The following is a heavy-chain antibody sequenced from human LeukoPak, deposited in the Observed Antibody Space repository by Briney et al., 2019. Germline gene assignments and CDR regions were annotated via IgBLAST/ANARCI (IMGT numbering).Heavy chain of an antibody. CDR1: GLPSSTYG. J-gene: IGHJ4*02. CDR2: IIRSVSTI. D-gene: IGHD3-3*01. CDR3: ARGYYNFWSGYRAEYYFDY. Sequence: GGPLRLSVVAPGLPSSTYGIHWVRKPPGRGLDWVPYIIRSVSTIYYADSLKGRFTISRDNAKNSLYLQMNSLRAEDTAVYYCARGYYNFWSGYRAEYYFDYWGQGTLVTVSS. V-gene: IGHV3-48*04.